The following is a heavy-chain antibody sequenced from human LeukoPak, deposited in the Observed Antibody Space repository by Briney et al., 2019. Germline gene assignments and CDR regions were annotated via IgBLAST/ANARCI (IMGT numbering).Heavy chain of an antibody. V-gene: IGHV1-8*01. D-gene: IGHD2-2*02. CDR1: GYTFTSYD. CDR3: ATLVTPYDIVAVPAAIRT. Sequence: ASVKVSCKASGYTFTSYDINWVRQATGQGLEWMGWMNPNSGNTGYAQKFQGRVTMTRNTSISTAYMELSSLRSEDTAVYYCATLVTPYDIVAVPAAIRTWGQGTLVTVSS. CDR2: MNPNSGNT. J-gene: IGHJ5*02.